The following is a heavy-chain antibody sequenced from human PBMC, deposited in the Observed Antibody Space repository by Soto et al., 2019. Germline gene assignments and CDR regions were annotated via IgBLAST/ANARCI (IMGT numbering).Heavy chain of an antibody. J-gene: IGHJ6*02. CDR2: ISSSSSYI. D-gene: IGHD2-15*01. CDR3: ASLYCSGGSCNYGMDV. CDR1: GFTFSSYS. Sequence: GGSLRLSCAASGFTFSSYSMNWVRQAPGKGLEWVSSISSSSSYIYYADSVKGRFTISRDNAKNSLYLQMNSLRAEDTAVYYCASLYCSGGSCNYGMDVWGQGTTVTVSS. V-gene: IGHV3-21*01.